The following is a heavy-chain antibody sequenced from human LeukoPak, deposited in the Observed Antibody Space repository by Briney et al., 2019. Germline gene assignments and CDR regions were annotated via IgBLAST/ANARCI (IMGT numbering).Heavy chain of an antibody. CDR3: AKVAHYYGSGSYYEYYFDY. V-gene: IGHV3-30*02. Sequence: PGGSLRLSCAASGFTFSNYDMHWVRQAPGKGLEWVAFIRYDGSNKYYADSVKGRFTISRDNSKNTLYLQMNSLRAEDTAVYYCAKVAHYYGSGSYYEYYFDYWGQGTLVTVSS. J-gene: IGHJ4*02. D-gene: IGHD3-10*01. CDR2: IRYDGSNK. CDR1: GFTFSNYD.